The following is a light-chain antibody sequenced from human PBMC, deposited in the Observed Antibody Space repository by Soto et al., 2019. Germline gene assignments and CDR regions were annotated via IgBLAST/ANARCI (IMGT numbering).Light chain of an antibody. Sequence: DIQMTQSPSSLPASVGDRVTITCRASQGISNYLAWYQQKPGKAPKLLIYKASTLKSGVPSRLSGSASGTEFTLTISSLQPDDFATYFCQQYSTYSWTFGQGTKVDI. CDR2: KAS. J-gene: IGKJ1*01. CDR1: QGISNY. V-gene: IGKV1-5*03. CDR3: QQYSTYSWT.